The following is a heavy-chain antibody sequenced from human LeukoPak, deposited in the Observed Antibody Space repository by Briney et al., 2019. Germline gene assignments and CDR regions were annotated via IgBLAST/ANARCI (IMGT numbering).Heavy chain of an antibody. Sequence: SEALSLTCTVSGGSISSYYWSWIRQPPGKGLEWIGYIYYSGSTNYNPSLKSRVTISVDTSKNQFSLKLSSVTAADTAVYYCARGGPGEFGELFYYFDYWGQRTLVTVSS. J-gene: IGHJ4*02. V-gene: IGHV4-59*01. D-gene: IGHD3-10*01. CDR2: IYYSGST. CDR1: GGSISSYY. CDR3: ARGGPGEFGELFYYFDY.